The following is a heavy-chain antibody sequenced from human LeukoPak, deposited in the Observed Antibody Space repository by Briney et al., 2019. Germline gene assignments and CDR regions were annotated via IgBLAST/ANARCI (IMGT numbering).Heavy chain of an antibody. D-gene: IGHD4-23*01. V-gene: IGHV1-18*04. CDR3: ARVGPAPGTVVRYYYYYYMDV. CDR2: ISAYNGNT. CDR1: GYTFTGYY. J-gene: IGHJ6*03. Sequence: ASVKVSCKSSGYTFTGYYIHWVRRAPGQGLEWMGWISAYNGNTNYAQKLQGRVTMTTDTSTSTAYMELRSLRSDDTAVYYCARVGPAPGTVVRYYYYYYMDVWGKGTTVTVSS.